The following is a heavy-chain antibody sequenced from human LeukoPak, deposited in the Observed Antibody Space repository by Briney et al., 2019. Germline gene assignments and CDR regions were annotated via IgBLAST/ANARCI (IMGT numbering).Heavy chain of an antibody. Sequence: PSETLSLTCTVSGGSISSYYWSWIRQPAGKGLEWIGRIYTSGSTNHNPSLKSRVTMSVDTSKNQFSLKLSSVTAADTAVYYCARETRMTTVTMLDYYYGMDVWGQGTTVTVSS. CDR3: ARETRMTTVTMLDYYYGMDV. J-gene: IGHJ6*02. D-gene: IGHD4-17*01. CDR2: IYTSGST. CDR1: GGSISSYY. V-gene: IGHV4-4*07.